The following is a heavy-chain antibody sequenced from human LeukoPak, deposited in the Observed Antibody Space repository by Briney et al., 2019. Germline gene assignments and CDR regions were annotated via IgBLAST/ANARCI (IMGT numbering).Heavy chain of an antibody. CDR2: IYYSGST. CDR3: ARRGLLWFGGLLSPFGY. V-gene: IGHV4-39*01. Sequence: PSETLSLTCTVSGGSISSSSYYWGWILQPPGKGLEWIGSIYYSGSTYYNPSLKSRVTISVDTSKNQFSLKLSSVTAADTAVYYCARRGLLWFGGLLSPFGYWGQGTLVTVSS. D-gene: IGHD3-10*01. J-gene: IGHJ4*02. CDR1: GGSISSSSYY.